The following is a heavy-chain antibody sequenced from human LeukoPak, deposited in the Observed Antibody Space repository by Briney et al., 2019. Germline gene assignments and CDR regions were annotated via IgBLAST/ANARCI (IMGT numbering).Heavy chain of an antibody. Sequence: SETLSLTCAVYGGSFSGYYWSWIRQPPGKGLEWIGEINHSGSTNYNPSLKSRVTISVDTSKNQFSLKLSSVTAADTAVYYCATSRRLGELSLLSFDYWGQGTLVTVSS. J-gene: IGHJ4*02. CDR1: GGSFSGYY. CDR3: ATSRRLGELSLLSFDY. CDR2: INHSGST. V-gene: IGHV4-34*01. D-gene: IGHD3-16*02.